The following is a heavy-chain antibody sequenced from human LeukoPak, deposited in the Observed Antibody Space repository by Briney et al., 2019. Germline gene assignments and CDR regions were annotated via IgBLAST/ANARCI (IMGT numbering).Heavy chain of an antibody. D-gene: IGHD6-13*01. CDR3: AKERVPGSWWGVFFDY. J-gene: IGHJ4*02. CDR1: GFTFSNYG. V-gene: IGHV3-30*18. Sequence: GGSLRLSCAASGFTFSNYGMHWVRQAPGKGLEWVALISYDGSNKYYVDSVKGRFTISRDNSKNTLYLQMNSLRAEDTAVYYCAKERVPGSWWGVFFDYWGQGTLVTVSS. CDR2: ISYDGSNK.